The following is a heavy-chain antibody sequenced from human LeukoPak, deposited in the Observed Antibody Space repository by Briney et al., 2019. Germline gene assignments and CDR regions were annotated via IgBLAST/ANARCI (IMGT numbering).Heavy chain of an antibody. CDR3: ATAPLTPWKAFDR. Sequence: SETLSLPCTVSGGSISSSCYSWLWIRQPPGKGLEWSGSIYYSGSPYCTLSLKSRVTISVDAPKNQFSLNVLSVPPADTAVCYCATAPLTPWKAFDRWGQGTIATVPS. CDR2: IYYSGSP. CDR1: GGSISSSCYS. V-gene: IGHV4-39*01. J-gene: IGHJ3*02. D-gene: IGHD4-23*01.